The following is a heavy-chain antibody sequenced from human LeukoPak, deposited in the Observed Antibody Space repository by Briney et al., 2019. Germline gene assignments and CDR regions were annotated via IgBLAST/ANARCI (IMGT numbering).Heavy chain of an antibody. CDR1: GFAFISYS. V-gene: IGHV3-21*01. CDR2: TSSGSDYR. J-gene: IGHJ3*02. CDR3: ARGHSGSYQRTDAFDI. Sequence: GGSLRLSCAASGFAFISYSINWVRQAPGKGLEWVSSTSSGSDYRYYADSMKGRFSTSRDNAKNSLYLQMNSLRVEDTAVYYCARGHSGSYQRTDAFDIWGQGTMVTVSS. D-gene: IGHD1-26*01.